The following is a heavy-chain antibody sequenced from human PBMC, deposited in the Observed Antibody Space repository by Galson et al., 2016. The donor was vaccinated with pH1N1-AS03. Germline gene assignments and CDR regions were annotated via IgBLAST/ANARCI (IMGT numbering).Heavy chain of an antibody. J-gene: IGHJ4*02. CDR1: GYTFTTYG. CDR2: ISAYYGDT. V-gene: IGHV1-18*01. D-gene: IGHD3-3*01. CDR3: VRESEISGVVFFNY. Sequence: SVKVSCKASGYTFTTYGISWVRQAPGQGLESMGWISAYYGDTHFAHKFQERVTLTRDTSTATAYMELRNLRSDDTAVYYCVRESEISGVVFFNYWGQGTLVTVSS.